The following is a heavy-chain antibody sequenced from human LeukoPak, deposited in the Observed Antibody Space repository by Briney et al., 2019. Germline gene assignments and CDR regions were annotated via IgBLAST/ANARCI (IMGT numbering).Heavy chain of an antibody. Sequence: GKSLRLSCAASGFAVNSYYMSWVRQAPGKGLEWVSAVFRDGSTSHADSVKGRFTISRDNSRNTVYLQMNSLRAEDTAVYYCATETWKDWGQGTLVTVSS. V-gene: IGHV3-53*01. J-gene: IGHJ4*02. CDR2: VFRDGST. CDR1: GFAVNSYY. D-gene: IGHD1-1*01. CDR3: ATETWKD.